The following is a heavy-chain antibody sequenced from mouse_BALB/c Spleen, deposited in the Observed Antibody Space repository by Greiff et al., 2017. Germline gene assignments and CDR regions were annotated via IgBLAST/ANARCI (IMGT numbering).Heavy chain of an antibody. Sequence: LVESGPELVKPGASVKMSCKASGYTFTSYVMHWVKQKPGQGLEWIGYINPYNDGTKYNEKFKGKATLTSDKSSSTAYMELSSLTSEDSAVYYCARDTVVDAMDYWGQGTSVTVSS. D-gene: IGHD1-1*01. CDR3: ARDTVVDAMDY. J-gene: IGHJ4*01. V-gene: IGHV1-14*01. CDR2: INPYNDGT. CDR1: GYTFTSYV.